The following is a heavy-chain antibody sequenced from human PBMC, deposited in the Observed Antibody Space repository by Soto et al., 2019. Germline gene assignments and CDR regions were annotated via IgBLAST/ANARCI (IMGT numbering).Heavy chain of an antibody. Sequence: SETLSLTCTVSGGSISSGGDSCSWIRQAPGKGLEWIGYIYHSGSAIYNPSLKSRVTMSADRSKNQFSLRLNSVTAADTAVDYCARILTLSGGPMDVGGQGTTVTVSS. J-gene: IGHJ6*02. CDR1: GGSISSGGDS. CDR2: IYHSGSA. CDR3: ARILTLSGGPMDV. V-gene: IGHV4-30-2*01.